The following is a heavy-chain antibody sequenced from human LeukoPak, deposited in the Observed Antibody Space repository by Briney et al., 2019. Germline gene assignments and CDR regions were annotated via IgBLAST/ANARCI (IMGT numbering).Heavy chain of an antibody. CDR1: GFTFSSYS. D-gene: IGHD3-3*01. V-gene: IGHV3-21*01. CDR3: ARDGGSNYDFWSGYSENNWFDP. CDR2: ISSSSSYI. J-gene: IGHJ5*02. Sequence: GGSLRLSCAASGFTFSSYSMNWVRQAPGKGLEWVSSISSSSSYIYYADSVKGRFTISRDNAKNSLYLQMNSLRAEDTAVYYCARDGGSNYDFWSGYSENNWFDPWAREPWSPSPQ.